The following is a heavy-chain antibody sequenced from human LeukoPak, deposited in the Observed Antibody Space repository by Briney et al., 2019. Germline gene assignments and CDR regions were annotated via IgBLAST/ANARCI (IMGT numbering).Heavy chain of an antibody. CDR3: AKDGGLWVSAHWGDS. V-gene: IGHV3-23*01. J-gene: IGHJ4*02. D-gene: IGHD7-27*01. CDR1: GFAFSSYW. CDR2: ITTSDGNT. Sequence: GGSLRLSCVGSGFAFSSYWMSWVRQAPGKGLEWVSTITTSDGNTYYADSVKGRFTVSRDNSKNTLFLQMNSLRAEDTAVYYCAKDGGLWVSAHWGDSWGRGTLVTVSS.